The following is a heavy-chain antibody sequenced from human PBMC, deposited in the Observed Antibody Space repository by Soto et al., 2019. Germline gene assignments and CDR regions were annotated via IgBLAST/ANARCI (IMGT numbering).Heavy chain of an antibody. CDR3: ASLMITFGGAPPYCYYMDV. Sequence: GGSLRLSCAASGFTFSSYSMNWVRQAPGKGLEWVSYISSSSSTIYYADSVKGRFTISRDNAKNSLYLQMNSLRAEDTGVDYWASLMITFGGAPPYCYYMDVWGKGTTVTVSS. CDR2: ISSSSSTI. J-gene: IGHJ6*03. V-gene: IGHV3-48*01. D-gene: IGHD3-16*01. CDR1: GFTFSSYS.